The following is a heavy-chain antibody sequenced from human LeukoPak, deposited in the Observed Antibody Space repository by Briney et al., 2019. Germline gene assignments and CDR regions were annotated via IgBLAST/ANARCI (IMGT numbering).Heavy chain of an antibody. D-gene: IGHD5-24*01. CDR2: INPSGGST. CDR1: GYTFTSYY. V-gene: IGHV1-46*01. Sequence: WASVKVSCKASGYTFTSYYMHWVRQAPGQGLEWMGIINPSGGSTSYAQKFQGRVTMTRDTSTSTVYMELSSLRSEDTAVYYYAREGPALAGDGYPTLRTPAVDNWGQGTLVTVSS. J-gene: IGHJ4*02. CDR3: AREGPALAGDGYPTLRTPAVDN.